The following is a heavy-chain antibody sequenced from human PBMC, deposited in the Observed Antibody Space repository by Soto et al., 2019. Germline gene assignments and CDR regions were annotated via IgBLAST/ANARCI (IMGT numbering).Heavy chain of an antibody. CDR3: ARAFGSTDY. D-gene: IGHD6-13*01. CDR1: GYTFSSYG. CDR2: ISGYNSIT. J-gene: IGHJ4*02. V-gene: IGHV1-18*01. Sequence: QVQLVQSGAEVKKPGASVKVSCEASGYTFSSYGISWVRQAPGQGFEWMGRISGYNSITRYAQKFQGRVTMTTDTSTSTAYMERRSLRSDDTAVYYCARAFGSTDYWGQGTLVTVSS.